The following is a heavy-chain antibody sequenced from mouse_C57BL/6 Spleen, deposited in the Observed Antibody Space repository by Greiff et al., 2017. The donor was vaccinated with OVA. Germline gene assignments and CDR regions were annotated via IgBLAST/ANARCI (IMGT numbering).Heavy chain of an antibody. D-gene: IGHD4-1*02. V-gene: IGHV5-12*01. CDR3: ARHATAFDY. CDR2: ISNGGGSN. J-gene: IGHJ2*01. Sequence: EVMLVESGGGLVQPGGSLKLSCAASGFTFSDYYMYWVRQTPEKRLEWVAYISNGGGSNYYPDTVQGRFTISSDNAKNTLYLQMSRLKSEDTAMYYCARHATAFDYWGQGTTLTVSS. CDR1: GFTFSDYY.